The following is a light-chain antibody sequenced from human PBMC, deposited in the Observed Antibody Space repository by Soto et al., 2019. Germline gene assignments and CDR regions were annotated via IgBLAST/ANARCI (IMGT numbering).Light chain of an antibody. CDR1: SSDVGGYDY. V-gene: IGLV2-11*01. CDR2: GVT. Sequence: QSALTQPRSVSGSPGQSVTISRTGTSSDVGGYDYVSWYQQHPGKAPKLMIYGVTKRPSGVPDRFSGSKSGNTASLTISGLQAEDEANYYCCSYAGSYTHVVFGGGTKLTVL. J-gene: IGLJ2*01. CDR3: CSYAGSYTHVV.